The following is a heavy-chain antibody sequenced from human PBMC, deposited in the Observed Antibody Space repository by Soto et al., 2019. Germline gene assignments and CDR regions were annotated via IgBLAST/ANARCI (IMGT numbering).Heavy chain of an antibody. V-gene: IGHV4-39*01. J-gene: IGHJ5*02. CDR2: TYYSGST. Sequence: QLQLQESGPGLVKPSETLSLTCIVSGGSISSSSYYWGWIRQPPGKGLEWIGSTYYSGSTYYNPSLKSRVTISVDSSRTQFSLKLSSVTAADTAVFYCARHRARNWFDRWGQGTRVTVSS. CDR3: ARHRARNWFDR. D-gene: IGHD6-6*01. CDR1: GGSISSSSYY.